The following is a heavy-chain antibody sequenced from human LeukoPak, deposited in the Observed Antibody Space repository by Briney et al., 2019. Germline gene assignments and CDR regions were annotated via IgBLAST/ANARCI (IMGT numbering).Heavy chain of an antibody. CDR3: ARVSRFLEWADFDY. V-gene: IGHV1-2*04. Sequence: GASVKVSCKASGYTFTGYYMHWVRQAPGQGLEWMGWINPNSGGTSYAQKFQGWVTMTRDTSISTAYMELSRLRSDDTAVYYCARVSRFLEWADFDYWGQGTLVTVSS. CDR1: GYTFTGYY. CDR2: INPNSGGT. D-gene: IGHD3-3*01. J-gene: IGHJ4*02.